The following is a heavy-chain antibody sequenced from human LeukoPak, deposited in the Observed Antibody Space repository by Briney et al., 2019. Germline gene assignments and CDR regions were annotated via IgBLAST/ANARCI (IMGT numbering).Heavy chain of an antibody. CDR1: GFTFSSYA. CDR2: ISGSGGST. D-gene: IGHD1-26*01. J-gene: IGHJ4*02. V-gene: IGHV3-23*01. CDR3: ARDKIVGATKLDY. Sequence: GGSLRLSCAASGFTFSSYAMSWVRQAPGKGLEWVSAISGSGGSTYYADSVKGRFTISRDNAKNSLYLQMNSLRAEDTAVYYCARDKIVGATKLDYWGQGTLVTVSS.